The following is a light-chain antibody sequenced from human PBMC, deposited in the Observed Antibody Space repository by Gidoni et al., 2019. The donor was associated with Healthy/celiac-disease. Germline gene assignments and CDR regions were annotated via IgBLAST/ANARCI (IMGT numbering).Light chain of an antibody. CDR2: QDS. V-gene: IGLV3-1*01. CDR1: KLGDKY. Sequence: SYELTQPPSVSVSPGKTASIPCSGDKLGDKYACWYQQKPGQSPVLVIYQDSKRPSGIPERFSGSNSGNTATLTISGTQAMDEADYYCQAWDSSIPVVFGGGTKLTVL. J-gene: IGLJ2*01. CDR3: QAWDSSIPVV.